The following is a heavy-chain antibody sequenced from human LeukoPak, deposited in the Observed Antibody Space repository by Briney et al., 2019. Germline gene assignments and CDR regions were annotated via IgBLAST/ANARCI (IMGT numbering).Heavy chain of an antibody. Sequence: SETLSLTCTVSGGSISSYYRSWIRQPPGKGLEWIGYIYYSGSTNYNPSLKSRVTISVDTSKNQFSLKLSSVTAADTAVYYCARSLVTRERFDYWGQGTLVTVSS. D-gene: IGHD2-21*02. J-gene: IGHJ4*02. CDR2: IYYSGST. V-gene: IGHV4-59*01. CDR3: ARSLVTRERFDY. CDR1: GGSISSYY.